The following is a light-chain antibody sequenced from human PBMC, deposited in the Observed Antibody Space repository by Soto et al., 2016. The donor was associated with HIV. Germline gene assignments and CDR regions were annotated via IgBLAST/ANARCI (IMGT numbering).Light chain of an antibody. CDR2: GKN. CDR1: SVTSYY. Sequence: SSELIQGPVVSVALGQTVKITCQGDSVTSYYVSWYQQKPGQAPRLVIYGKNNRPSGIPDRFSGSSSGNTASLTITGAQAEDEADYYCNSRYTSDSHHYVFGTGTEVTVL. J-gene: IGLJ1*01. V-gene: IGLV3-19*01. CDR3: NSRYTSDSHHYV.